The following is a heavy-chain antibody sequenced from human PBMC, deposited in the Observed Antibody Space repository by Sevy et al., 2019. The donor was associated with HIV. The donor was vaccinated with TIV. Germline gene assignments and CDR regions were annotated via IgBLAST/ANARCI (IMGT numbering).Heavy chain of an antibody. J-gene: IGHJ4*02. Sequence: GGSLRLSCAASGFTFSSYGMHWVRQAPGKGLECVAVISYDGSNKYYADSVKGRFTISRDNSKNTLYLQMNSLRAEDTAVYYCAKDQTVSDYGDYSNYFDYWGQGTLVTVSS. V-gene: IGHV3-30*18. CDR3: AKDQTVSDYGDYSNYFDY. D-gene: IGHD4-17*01. CDR2: ISYDGSNK. CDR1: GFTFSSYG.